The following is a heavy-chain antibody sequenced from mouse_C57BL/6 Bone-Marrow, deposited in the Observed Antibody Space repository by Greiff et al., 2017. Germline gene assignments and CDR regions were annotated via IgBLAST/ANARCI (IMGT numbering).Heavy chain of an antibody. CDR3: ARYKGFYAMDY. J-gene: IGHJ4*01. V-gene: IGHV7-3*01. CDR2: IRNKANGYTT. Sequence: EVKLVASGGGLVQPGGSLSLSCAASGFTFTDYYMSWVRQPPGKALEWLGFIRNKANGYTTAYSASVKGRFTISRDNSQSILYLQMNALRAEDSATYYCARYKGFYAMDYWGQGTSVTVSS. D-gene: IGHD3-3*01. CDR1: GFTFTDYY.